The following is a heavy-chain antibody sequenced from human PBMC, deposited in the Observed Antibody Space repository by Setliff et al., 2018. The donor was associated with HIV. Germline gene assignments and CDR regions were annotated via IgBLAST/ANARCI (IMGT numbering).Heavy chain of an antibody. CDR1: GYSISSGYY. D-gene: IGHD3-22*01. CDR2: IYHSGST. J-gene: IGHJ4*02. V-gene: IGHV4-38-2*01. CDR3: ASGLRYYDSSGYYPH. Sequence: SETLSLTCAVSGYSISSGYYWGWIRQPPGKGLEWIGSIYHSGSTYNPSLKSRVTISVDTSKNQFSLKLSSVTAAATAVYYCASGLRYYDSSGYYPHWGQGTLVTVSS.